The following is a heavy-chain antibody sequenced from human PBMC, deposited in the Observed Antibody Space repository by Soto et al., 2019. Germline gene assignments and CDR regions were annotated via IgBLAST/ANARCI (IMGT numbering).Heavy chain of an antibody. J-gene: IGHJ6*02. D-gene: IGHD5-12*01. CDR2: IYYSGST. Sequence: SETLSLTCTVSGGSISSYYWSWIRQPPGKGLEWIGYIYYSGSTNYNPSLKSRVTISVDTSKNQFSLKLSSVTAADTAVYYCARSSGYSGFPYYYGMDVWGQGTRVTVSS. V-gene: IGHV4-59*01. CDR1: GGSISSYY. CDR3: ARSSGYSGFPYYYGMDV.